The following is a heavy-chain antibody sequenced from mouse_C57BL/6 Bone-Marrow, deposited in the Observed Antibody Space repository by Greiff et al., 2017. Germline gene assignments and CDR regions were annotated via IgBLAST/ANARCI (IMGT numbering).Heavy chain of an antibody. CDR1: GFNIKDDY. CDR3: TYGYDWFAY. V-gene: IGHV14-4*01. J-gene: IGHJ3*01. D-gene: IGHD2-2*01. CDR2: IDPENGDT. Sequence: EVQLQQSGAELVRPGASVKLSCTASGFNIKDDYLHWVKQRPEQGLEWIGWIDPENGDTEYASKFQGKATITADTPSNTAYLQLSSLTSEDTAVYFCTYGYDWFAYWGQGTLVTVSA.